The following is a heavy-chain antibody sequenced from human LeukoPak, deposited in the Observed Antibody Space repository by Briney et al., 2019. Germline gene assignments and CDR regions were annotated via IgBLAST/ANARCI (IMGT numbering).Heavy chain of an antibody. CDR1: GGTFSSYA. V-gene: IGHV1-69*06. D-gene: IGHD5-24*01. CDR2: IIPIFGTA. Sequence: SVKVPCKASGGTFSSYAISWVRQAPGQGLEWMGGIIPIFGTANYAQKFQGRVTITADKSTSTAYMELSSLRSEDTAVYYCATQHGWLQLWGDAFDIWGQGTMVTVSS. J-gene: IGHJ3*02. CDR3: ATQHGWLQLWGDAFDI.